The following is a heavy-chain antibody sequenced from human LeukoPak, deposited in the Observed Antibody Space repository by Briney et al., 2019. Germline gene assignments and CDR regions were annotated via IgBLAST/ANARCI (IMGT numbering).Heavy chain of an antibody. CDR3: AKYYYDSSGYYDAAPLDS. CDR2: ISGSGYSR. V-gene: IGHV3-23*01. Sequence: GGSLRLSCAASGFTFSTYAMSWVRQAPGKGVEWVSSISGSGYSRYYADSVEGRFTISRDNFKSTLFLQMISLRAEDTAVYSCAKYYYDSSGYYDAAPLDSWGQGTLVTVFS. J-gene: IGHJ4*02. CDR1: GFTFSTYA. D-gene: IGHD3-22*01.